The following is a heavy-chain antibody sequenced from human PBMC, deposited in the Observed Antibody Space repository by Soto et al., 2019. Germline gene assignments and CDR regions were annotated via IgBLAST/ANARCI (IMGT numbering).Heavy chain of an antibody. CDR1: GGTFSNYA. J-gene: IGHJ4*02. V-gene: IGHV1-69*01. CDR2: IIPVYGTA. CDR3: ARGWSVGDYSLPNDY. D-gene: IGHD4-17*01. Sequence: QVQLVQSGAEVKKPGSSVKVSCKASGGTFSNYAISWVRQAPGQGLEWMGGIIPVYGTAKYAQKFQGRVTITADEATTTAYMELRSLRSEDTAVYYCARGWSVGDYSLPNDYWGQGTLVTVSS.